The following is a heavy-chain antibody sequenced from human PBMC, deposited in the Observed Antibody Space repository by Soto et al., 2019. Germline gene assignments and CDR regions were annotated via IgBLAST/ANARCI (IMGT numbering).Heavy chain of an antibody. D-gene: IGHD3-10*01. V-gene: IGHV1-58*01. CDR3: AADTGYRNYYGSGSYYNARGDFDY. CDR2: IVVGSGNT. CDR1: GFTFTSSA. Sequence: ASVKVSCKASGFTFTSSAVQWVRQARGQRLEWIGWIVVGSGNTNYAQKFQERVTITRDMSTSTAYMELSSLRSEDTAVYYCAADTGYRNYYGSGSYYNARGDFDYWGQGTLVTVSS. J-gene: IGHJ4*02.